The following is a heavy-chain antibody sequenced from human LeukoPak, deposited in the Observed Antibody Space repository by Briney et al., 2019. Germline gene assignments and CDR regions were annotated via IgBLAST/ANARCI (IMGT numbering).Heavy chain of an antibody. CDR2: ISYDGSNK. Sequence: QSGGSLRLSCAASGFTFSSYAMHWVRQAPGKGLEWVAVISYDGSNKYYADSVKGRFTISRDNSKNTLYLQMNSLRAEDTAVYYCARAATDTAMVIRLYYYYMDVWGKGTTVTVSS. CDR1: GFTFSSYA. J-gene: IGHJ6*03. D-gene: IGHD5-18*01. CDR3: ARAATDTAMVIRLYYYYMDV. V-gene: IGHV3-30*04.